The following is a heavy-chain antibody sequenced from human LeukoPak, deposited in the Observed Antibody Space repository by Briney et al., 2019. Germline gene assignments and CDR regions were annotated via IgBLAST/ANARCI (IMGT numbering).Heavy chain of an antibody. CDR2: IKEDGSEK. CDR3: ARGVSKNP. J-gene: IGHJ5*02. V-gene: IGHV3-7*01. CDR1: GFTFSSYW. Sequence: GGSLRLSCAAAGFTFSSYWMSWVRQAPGKGLEWVANIKEDGSEKYYVDSVKGRFTISRDNAKNSLYLQMSSLRAKDTAVYYCARGVSKNPWGQGTLVTVSS.